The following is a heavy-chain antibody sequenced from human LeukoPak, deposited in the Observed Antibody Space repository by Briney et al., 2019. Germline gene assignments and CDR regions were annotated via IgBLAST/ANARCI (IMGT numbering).Heavy chain of an antibody. J-gene: IGHJ4*02. CDR3: ASHLSGYYLPDY. CDR2: IYSGTI. Sequence: GGSLRLSCTVSGFTVSSNSMSWVRQAPGKGLEWVSFIYSGTIHYSDSVKGRFTISRDNSKNTLYLQMNSLRAEDTAVYYCASHLSGYYLPDYWGQGTLVTVSS. CDR1: GFTVSSNS. V-gene: IGHV3-66*03. D-gene: IGHD3-22*01.